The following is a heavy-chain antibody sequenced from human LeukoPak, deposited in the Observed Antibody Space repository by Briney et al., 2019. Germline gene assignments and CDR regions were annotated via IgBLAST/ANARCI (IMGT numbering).Heavy chain of an antibody. J-gene: IGHJ4*02. CDR3: TRVSGDTFDY. Sequence: GGSLRLSCTASGFTFGEYAMSWVRQAPGKGLEWVGFIRSKAYGGTTEYAASVKGRFTISRDDSKSIAYLQMNSLKTEDTAVYYCTRVSGDTFDYWGQGTLVTVSS. CDR2: IRSKAYGGTT. V-gene: IGHV3-49*04. CDR1: GFTFGEYA. D-gene: IGHD2-21*02.